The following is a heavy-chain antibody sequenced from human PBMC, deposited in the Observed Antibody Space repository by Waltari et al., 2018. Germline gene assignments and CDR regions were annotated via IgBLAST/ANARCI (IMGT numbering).Heavy chain of an antibody. J-gene: IGHJ4*02. V-gene: IGHV4-34*01. Sequence: QVQLQQWGAGLLKPSETLSLTCAVYGGSFSGFYWSWIRQSPGKGLEWIGEINHSGTINDNPPLKSRVTLSVDTSKNQFSLKVSSVIAADTARYYCARAFSGYDAHWGQGTQVTVSS. D-gene: IGHD5-12*01. CDR3: ARAFSGYDAH. CDR1: GGSFSGFY. CDR2: INHSGTI.